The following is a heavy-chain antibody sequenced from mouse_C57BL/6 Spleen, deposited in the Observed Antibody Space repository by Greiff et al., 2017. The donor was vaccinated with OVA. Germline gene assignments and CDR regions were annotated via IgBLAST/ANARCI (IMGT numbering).Heavy chain of an antibody. CDR1: GFTFSDYG. CDR2: ISSGSSTI. Sequence: EVKLMESGGGLVKPGGSLKLSCAASGFTFSDYGMHWVRQAPEKGLEWVAYISSGSSTIYYADTVKGRFTITGDNAKNTLFLQMTRLRSEDTAVYYCARGGAYAMDDWGQGTSVTVAS. J-gene: IGHJ4*01. V-gene: IGHV5-17*01. CDR3: ARGGAYAMDD.